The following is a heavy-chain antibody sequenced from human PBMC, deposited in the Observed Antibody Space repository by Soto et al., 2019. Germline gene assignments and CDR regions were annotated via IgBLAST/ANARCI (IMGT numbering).Heavy chain of an antibody. CDR1: GFTFSSYA. CDR3: AIVGAAFDI. V-gene: IGHV3-30-3*01. J-gene: IGHJ3*02. Sequence: ESGGGVVQPGRSLRLSCAASGFTFSSYAMHWVRQAPGKGLEWVAVISYDGSNKYYADSVKGRFTISRDNSKNTLYLQMNSLRAEDTAVYYCAIVGAAFDIWGQGTMVTVSS. CDR2: ISYDGSNK. D-gene: IGHD3-10*01.